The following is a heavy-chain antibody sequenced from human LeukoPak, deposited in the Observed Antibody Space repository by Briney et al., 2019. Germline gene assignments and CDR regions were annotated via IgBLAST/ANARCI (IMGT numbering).Heavy chain of an antibody. Sequence: PSETLSLTCAVYGGSFSGYYWSWIRQPPGKGLEWIGEINHSGRTNYNPSLKSRVTISVDTSKNQFSLKLSSVTAADTAVYYCARTAEITMTYYFDYWGQGTLVTVSS. CDR1: GGSFSGYY. J-gene: IGHJ4*02. CDR3: ARTAEITMTYYFDY. V-gene: IGHV4-34*01. D-gene: IGHD3-22*01. CDR2: INHSGRT.